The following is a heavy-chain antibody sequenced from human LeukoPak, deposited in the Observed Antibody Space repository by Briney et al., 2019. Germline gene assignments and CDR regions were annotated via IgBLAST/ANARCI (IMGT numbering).Heavy chain of an antibody. CDR2: ISSSGRTI. J-gene: IGHJ4*02. D-gene: IGHD4-17*01. V-gene: IGHV3-48*03. CDR3: ARDSDYGDY. Sequence: GGSLRLSCAASGFTFSSYEMNWVRQAPGKGLEWGSYISSSGRTIYYADSVKGRFTLSRDNAKHSLYLQMNSLRAEDTAVYYCARDSDYGDYWGQGTLVTVSS. CDR1: GFTFSSYE.